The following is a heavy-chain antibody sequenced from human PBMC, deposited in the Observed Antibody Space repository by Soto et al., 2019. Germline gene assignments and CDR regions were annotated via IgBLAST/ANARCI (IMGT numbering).Heavy chain of an antibody. CDR3: AKALPQFDYSIVFQH. D-gene: IGHD3-3*02. CDR1: GFTFSSYA. Sequence: GGSLRLSCAASGFTFSSYAMSWVRQAPGKGLEWVSAISGSGGSTYYADSVKGRFTISSDNSKNTLYLQMNSLRAEDTAVYYCAKALPQFDYSIVFQHWGQGTLVTVSS. CDR2: ISGSGGST. J-gene: IGHJ1*01. V-gene: IGHV3-23*01.